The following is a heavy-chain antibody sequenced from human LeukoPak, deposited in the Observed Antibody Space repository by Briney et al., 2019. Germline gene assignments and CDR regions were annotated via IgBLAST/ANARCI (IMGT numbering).Heavy chain of an antibody. CDR2: ISYDGSKK. CDR1: GFIFSAYA. Sequence: GGSLRLSCAASGFIFSAYAMHWVRQAPGKGLEWVAIISYDGSKKNYADSVKGRFTIPRGTSKNTLYLQMNSLRAEDTAVYYCAKDYYYDSNHFDYWGQGTLVTVSS. CDR3: AKDYYYDSNHFDY. V-gene: IGHV3-30*04. J-gene: IGHJ4*02. D-gene: IGHD3-22*01.